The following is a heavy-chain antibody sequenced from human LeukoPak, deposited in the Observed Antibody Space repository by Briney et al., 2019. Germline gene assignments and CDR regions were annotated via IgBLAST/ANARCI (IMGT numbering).Heavy chain of an antibody. Sequence: GGSLRLSCAASGFTFSNAWMTWVRQARGTGLEWVGRIKSKTDGGTTDYAAPVKGRFTISRDDSKNTLYLQMNSLKTEDTAVYYCTREAVTANGYFDYWGQGTLVTVSS. V-gene: IGHV3-15*01. J-gene: IGHJ4*02. D-gene: IGHD2-21*02. CDR3: TREAVTANGYFDY. CDR2: IKSKTDGGTT. CDR1: GFTFSNAW.